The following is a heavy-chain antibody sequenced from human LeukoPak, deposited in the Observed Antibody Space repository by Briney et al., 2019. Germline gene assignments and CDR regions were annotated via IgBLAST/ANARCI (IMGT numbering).Heavy chain of an antibody. J-gene: IGHJ4*02. Sequence: GGSLRLSCAASGFRFSNVAMSWVRQAPGKGLEWVSLIIGSSGDTLYADSVKGRFTISRDISKNRLYLQMNSLRAEDTALYYCAKGAYDYIEMGYFDDWGQGTLVTVSS. V-gene: IGHV3-23*01. CDR3: AKGAYDYIEMGYFDD. CDR2: IIGSSGDT. CDR1: GFRFSNVA. D-gene: IGHD5-12*01.